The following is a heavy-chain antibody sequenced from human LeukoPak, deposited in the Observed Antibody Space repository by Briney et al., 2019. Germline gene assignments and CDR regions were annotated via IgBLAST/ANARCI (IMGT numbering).Heavy chain of an antibody. CDR2: ISTYNGNT. CDR3: ARGFYQHFDY. J-gene: IGHJ4*02. V-gene: IGHV1-18*01. CDR1: GYTFTNHD. D-gene: IGHD3-3*01. Sequence: ASVKVSCKASGYTFTNHDISWARQAPGQGLEWMGWISTYNGNTNYAQKLQGRVTMTADTSTTTAYMELRSLSSDDTAVYYCARGFYQHFDYWGQGTLVTVSS.